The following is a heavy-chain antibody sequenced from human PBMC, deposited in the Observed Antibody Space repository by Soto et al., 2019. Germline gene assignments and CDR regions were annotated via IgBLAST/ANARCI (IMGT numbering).Heavy chain of an antibody. Sequence: QVQLVQSGGGLVQPGMSLRLSCVASGFTFSSYAMEWVRQARGKGLEWVAVVSYDGSNTFYADSVRGRFTISRDTSENTLYLHMDSLRIEDTSMYYCARGRRLQLLYGKDAFDVWGQGTMVTVSS. J-gene: IGHJ3*01. CDR2: VSYDGSNT. CDR1: GFTFSSYA. V-gene: IGHV3-30*04. CDR3: ARGRRLQLLYGKDAFDV. D-gene: IGHD1-7*01.